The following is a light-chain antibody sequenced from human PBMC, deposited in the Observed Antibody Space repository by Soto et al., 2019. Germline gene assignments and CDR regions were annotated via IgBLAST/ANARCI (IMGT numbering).Light chain of an antibody. J-gene: IGLJ1*01. CDR1: SSDVGSYNL. V-gene: IGLV2-23*01. Sequence: ALTQPASVSGSPGQSITISCTGTSSDVGSYNLVSWYQQHPGKAPKLMIYEGSKRPSGVSNRFSGSKSGNTASLTISGLQAEDEADYYCCSYAGSSAYVFGTGTKVTVL. CDR3: CSYAGSSAYV. CDR2: EGS.